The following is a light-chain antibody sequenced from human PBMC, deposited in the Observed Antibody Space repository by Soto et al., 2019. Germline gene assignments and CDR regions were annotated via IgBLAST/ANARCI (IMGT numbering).Light chain of an antibody. V-gene: IGKV3-20*01. CDR1: QSVSSYY. J-gene: IGKJ3*01. CDR2: GAS. Sequence: TISPVALSLSPGETATLSCLASQSVSSYYVAWFHQKPGQAPRLLIYGASSRATGVPDRFSASGSGTDFTLTISRLEPEDFAVYYCQQYGRSPFTFGPGTKVAIK. CDR3: QQYGRSPFT.